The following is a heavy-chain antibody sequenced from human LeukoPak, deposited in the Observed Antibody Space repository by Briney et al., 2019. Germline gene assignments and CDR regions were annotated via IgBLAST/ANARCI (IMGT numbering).Heavy chain of an antibody. CDR1: GFTFSSYG. Sequence: GGSLRLSCAASGFTFSSYGMHWVRQAPGKGLEWVAVISYDGSNKYYADSVKGRFTISRDNSKNTLYLQMNSLRAEDTAVYYCARAGQTVALDYWGQGTLVTVSS. V-gene: IGHV3-30*03. CDR3: ARAGQTVALDY. D-gene: IGHD6-19*01. J-gene: IGHJ4*02. CDR2: ISYDGSNK.